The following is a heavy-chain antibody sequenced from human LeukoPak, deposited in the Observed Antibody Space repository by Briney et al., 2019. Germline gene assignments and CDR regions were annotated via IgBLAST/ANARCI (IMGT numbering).Heavy chain of an antibody. CDR3: AKDRGDRYYFAY. D-gene: IGHD2-21*02. V-gene: IGHV3-23*01. CDR1: GFTVSSTY. Sequence: GGSLRLSCAASGFTVSSTYMNWVRQAPGKGLEWVSGISGSGGSTYYADSVKGRFTISRDNSKNTLYLQMNSLRAEDTAIYYCAKDRGDRYYFAYWGQGTLVTVS. J-gene: IGHJ4*02. CDR2: ISGSGGST.